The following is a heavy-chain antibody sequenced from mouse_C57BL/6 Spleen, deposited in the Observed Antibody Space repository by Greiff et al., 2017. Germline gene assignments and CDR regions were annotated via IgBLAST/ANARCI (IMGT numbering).Heavy chain of an antibody. Sequence: VQLQQPGTELVKPGASVKLSCKASGYTFTSYWMHWVKQRPGQGLEWIGNINPSNGGTNYNEKFKSKATLTVDKSSSTAYMQLSSLTSEDSAVYYCARGRYGNYHWFAYWGQGTLVTVSA. CDR3: ARGRYGNYHWFAY. D-gene: IGHD2-1*01. J-gene: IGHJ3*01. V-gene: IGHV1-53*01. CDR1: GYTFTSYW. CDR2: INPSNGGT.